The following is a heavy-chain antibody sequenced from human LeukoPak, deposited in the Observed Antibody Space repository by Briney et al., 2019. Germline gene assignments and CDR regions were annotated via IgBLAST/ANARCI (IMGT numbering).Heavy chain of an antibody. J-gene: IGHJ5*02. V-gene: IGHV3-74*01. CDR1: GFTFSDYW. CDR2: IKGDGSET. CDR3: VRGQIGVSVIVH. Sequence: GGSLRLSCAASGFTFSDYWMHWVRHVPGKGVVWVSRIKGDGSETNYAHSVKGRFTISRDNAKNTLFLQMNSLRVEDTAVYYCVRGQIGVSVIVHWGQGTLVTVSS. D-gene: IGHD3-22*01.